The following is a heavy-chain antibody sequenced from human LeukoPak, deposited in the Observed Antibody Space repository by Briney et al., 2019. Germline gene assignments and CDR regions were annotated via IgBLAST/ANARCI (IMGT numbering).Heavy chain of an antibody. V-gene: IGHV4-59*01. J-gene: IGHJ4*02. D-gene: IGHD3-22*01. Sequence: PSETLSLTWTVSGGSISSYYWSWIRQPPGKGLEWIGYIYYSGSTNYNPSLKSRVTISVDTSKNQFSLKLSSVTAADTAVYYCARVGYYDSSGYYYGFDYWGQGTLVTVSS. CDR2: IYYSGST. CDR1: GGSISSYY. CDR3: ARVGYYDSSGYYYGFDY.